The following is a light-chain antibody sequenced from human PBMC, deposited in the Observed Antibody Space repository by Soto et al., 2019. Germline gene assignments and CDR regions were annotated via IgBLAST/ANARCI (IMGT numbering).Light chain of an antibody. V-gene: IGKV3-20*01. Sequence: ETVLTQSPGTVSLSPGERATLSCRTSQSVKSNYLAWYQQKPGQAPRLLIYVVFNRATGIPDRFSGSGSGTDFTLTISGLEPEDSAVYYCQHYDGSPRTFGQGTELEIK. CDR2: VVF. CDR3: QHYDGSPRT. J-gene: IGKJ2*01. CDR1: QSVKSNY.